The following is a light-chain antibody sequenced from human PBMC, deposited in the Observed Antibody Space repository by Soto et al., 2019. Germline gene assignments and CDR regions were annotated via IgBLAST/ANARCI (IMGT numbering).Light chain of an antibody. CDR2: ETS. J-gene: IGKJ4*01. CDR3: QQRSLWPLT. V-gene: IGKV3-11*01. Sequence: EIVLTQSPATLSLSQGENATLSSRASQSFGSDLAWYQKKPGQAPRLLIYETSNRATGVPARFSGSGSGTDFTLTISRLEAEDFAVYYCQQRSLWPLTFGGGTKVEIK. CDR1: QSFGSD.